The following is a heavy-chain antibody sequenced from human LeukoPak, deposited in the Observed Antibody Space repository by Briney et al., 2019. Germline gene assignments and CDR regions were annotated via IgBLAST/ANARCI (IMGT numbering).Heavy chain of an antibody. CDR3: ATNLWSRGGDYWYFDL. Sequence: ASVKVSCKASGGTFSTSAISRVRQAPGQGLEWMGGIVPIFATANYAQKFQGRVTITADESTSTAYMDLSSLRSEDTALYYCATNLWSRGGDYWYFDLWGRGTLVTVSS. CDR2: IVPIFATA. J-gene: IGHJ2*01. V-gene: IGHV1-69*13. D-gene: IGHD3-10*01. CDR1: GGTFSTSA.